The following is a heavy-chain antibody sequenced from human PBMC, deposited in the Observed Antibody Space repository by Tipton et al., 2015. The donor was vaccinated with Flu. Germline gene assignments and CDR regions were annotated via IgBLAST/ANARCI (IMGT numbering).Heavy chain of an antibody. D-gene: IGHD5-12*01. CDR1: GFTVSSKY. V-gene: IGHV3-66*02. CDR3: ATLGNSGTDGFDI. J-gene: IGHJ3*02. Sequence: SLRLSCAASGFTVSSKYMGWVRQAPGKGLQWVSVIYRGGTTYVADSVKGLCTISRDNSKNTLYLQWNSLTTEDTAVYYCATLGNSGTDGFDIWGQGTMVTISS. CDR2: IYRGGTT.